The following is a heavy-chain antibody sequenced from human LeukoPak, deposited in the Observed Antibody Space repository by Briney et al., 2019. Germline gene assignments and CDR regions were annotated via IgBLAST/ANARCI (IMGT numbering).Heavy chain of an antibody. V-gene: IGHV3-23*01. Sequence: PSETLSLTCTVSGVSINSHYWSWIRQSPGKGLEWVSAISDTGGSTYDADSVKGRFTISRDNSKNTLYLQMNSLRAEDTAVYYCAKDTSIGRYCTNGVCSPFDYWGQGTLVTVSS. CDR2: ISDTGGST. CDR3: AKDTSIGRYCTNGVCSPFDY. J-gene: IGHJ4*02. D-gene: IGHD2-8*01. CDR1: GVSINSHY.